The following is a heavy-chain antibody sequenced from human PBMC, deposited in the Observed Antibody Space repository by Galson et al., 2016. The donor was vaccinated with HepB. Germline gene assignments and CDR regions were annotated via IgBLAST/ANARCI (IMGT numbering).Heavy chain of an antibody. V-gene: IGHV4-4*02. CDR3: ARESGGLYSSSRLFDP. J-gene: IGHJ5*02. D-gene: IGHD6-13*01. Sequence: PGKGLEWIGEIYHTGSTNYNPSLKSRVTVSIDKSKNQFSLKLTSVTAADTAVYYCARESGGLYSSSRLFDPWGQGTLVTVSS. CDR2: IYHTGST.